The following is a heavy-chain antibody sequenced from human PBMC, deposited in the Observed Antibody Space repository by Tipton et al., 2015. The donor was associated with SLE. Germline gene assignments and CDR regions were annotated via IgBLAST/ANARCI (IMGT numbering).Heavy chain of an antibody. CDR3: ARGRSSGYTDY. V-gene: IGHV4-59*01. Sequence: TLSLTCTVSGGSISSYYWSWIRQPPGKGLEWIGYIYYSGSTNYNPSLKSRVNISVDTSKNQFSLKLSSVTAADTAVYYCARGRSSGYTDYWGQGTLVTVSS. D-gene: IGHD3-22*01. CDR2: IYYSGST. CDR1: GGSISSYY. J-gene: IGHJ4*02.